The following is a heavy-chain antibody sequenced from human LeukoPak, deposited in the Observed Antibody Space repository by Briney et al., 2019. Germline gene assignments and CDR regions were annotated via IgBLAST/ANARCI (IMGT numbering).Heavy chain of an antibody. Sequence: GESLKISCKGSGYSFTNYWIGWVRQMPGKGLEWMGIIYPGDSDTRYSPSFQGQVTISADKSISTAYLQWSSLKASDTAMYYCAGQGEAYTSSWCHYFDYWGQGTLVTVSS. D-gene: IGHD6-13*01. V-gene: IGHV5-51*01. J-gene: IGHJ4*02. CDR2: IYPGDSDT. CDR1: GYSFTNYW. CDR3: AGQGEAYTSSWCHYFDY.